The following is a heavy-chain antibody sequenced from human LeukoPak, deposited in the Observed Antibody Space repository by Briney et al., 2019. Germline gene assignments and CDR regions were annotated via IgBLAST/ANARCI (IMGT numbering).Heavy chain of an antibody. CDR1: GFIFDTYT. Sequence: TGGSLRLSCAASGFIFDTYTLNWVRQAPGKGLEWVSAIGTAGDTFYPGSVKGRFTISRENAKNSLYLQMNNLRAEDTAVYYCARQMTPHGNFDYWGQGTLVTVSS. D-gene: IGHD1-26*01. J-gene: IGHJ4*02. V-gene: IGHV3-13*01. CDR2: IGTAGDT. CDR3: ARQMTPHGNFDY.